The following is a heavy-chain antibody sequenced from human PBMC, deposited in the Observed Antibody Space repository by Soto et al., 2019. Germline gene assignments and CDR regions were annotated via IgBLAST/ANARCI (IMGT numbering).Heavy chain of an antibody. CDR3: ARPVLGGSYWDWDYYYGMDV. CDR2: IIPIFGTA. CDR1: GGTFSSYA. Sequence: QVQLVQSGAEVKKPGSSVKVSCKASGGTFSSYAISWVRQAPGQGLEWMGGIIPIFGTANYAQKFQGRVTITADESTSTDYMELSSLRSEDTAVYYCARPVLGGSYWDWDYYYGMDVWGQGTKVTVSS. V-gene: IGHV1-69*01. D-gene: IGHD1-26*01. J-gene: IGHJ6*01.